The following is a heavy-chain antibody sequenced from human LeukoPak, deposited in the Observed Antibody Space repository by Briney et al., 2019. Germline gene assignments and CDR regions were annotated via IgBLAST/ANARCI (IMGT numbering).Heavy chain of an antibody. Sequence: GGSLRLSCAASGFTFSSYDMHWVRHATGKGLEWVSAIGTAGDTYYPGSVKGRFTISRENAKNSLYLQMNSLRAGDAAVYYCARDITGYFDLWGRGTLVTVSS. V-gene: IGHV3-13*01. CDR1: GFTFSSYD. CDR2: IGTAGDT. J-gene: IGHJ2*01. CDR3: ARDITGYFDL.